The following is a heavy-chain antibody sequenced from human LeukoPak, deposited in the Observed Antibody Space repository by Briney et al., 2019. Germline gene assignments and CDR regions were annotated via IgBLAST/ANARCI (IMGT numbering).Heavy chain of an antibody. V-gene: IGHV3-23*01. Sequence: GGSLRLSCAASGFTFSSYAMSWVRQAPGKGLEWVSAISGSGGSTYYADSVKGRFTISRDYSKNTLYLQMNSLRAEDTAVYYCAKDRITMIVVVTLDAFDIWGQGTMVTVSS. CDR2: ISGSGGST. D-gene: IGHD3-22*01. CDR3: AKDRITMIVVVTLDAFDI. J-gene: IGHJ3*02. CDR1: GFTFSSYA.